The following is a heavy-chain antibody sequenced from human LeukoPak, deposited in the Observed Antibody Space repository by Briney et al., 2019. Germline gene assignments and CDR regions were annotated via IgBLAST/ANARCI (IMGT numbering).Heavy chain of an antibody. D-gene: IGHD3-10*02. J-gene: IGHJ6*04. CDR3: AELGITMIGGV. Sequence: GGSLRLSCAASGFTFDDYGMSWVRQAPGKGLVWVSRINSDGSSTSYADSVKGRFSISRDSSKNILYLQMNSLRAGDTAVYYCAELGITMIGGVWGKGTTVTISS. CDR2: INSDGSST. V-gene: IGHV3-74*01. CDR1: GFTFDDYG.